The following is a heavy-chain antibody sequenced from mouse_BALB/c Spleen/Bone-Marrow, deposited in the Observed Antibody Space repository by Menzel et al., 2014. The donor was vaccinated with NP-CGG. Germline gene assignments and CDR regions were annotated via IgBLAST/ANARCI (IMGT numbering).Heavy chain of an antibody. CDR3: ARSYDGYPYAMNY. CDR1: GYLFXSYY. V-gene: IGHV1S135*01. Sequence: VQLQQSGPELMKPGASVKISCKASGYLFXSYYMHWVKQSHGESLEWIGYFDPFNGGTSYNQKFKGKATLTVDKSSSTAYMHLSSLTSEDSAVYFCARSYDGYPYAMNYWGQGTSVTVSS. J-gene: IGHJ4*01. CDR2: FDPFNGGT. D-gene: IGHD2-3*01.